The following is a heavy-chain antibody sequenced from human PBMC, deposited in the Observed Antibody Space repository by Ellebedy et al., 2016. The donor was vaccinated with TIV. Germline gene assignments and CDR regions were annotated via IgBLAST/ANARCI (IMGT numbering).Heavy chain of an antibody. J-gene: IGHJ4*02. D-gene: IGHD3-10*01. Sequence: SETLSLTXAVSGGSISSGGYSWSWIRQPPGKGLEWIGYIYYSGSTYYNPSLKSRVTISVDTSKNQFSLKLSSVTAADTAVYYCARDLWFGDYYFDYWGQGTLVTVSS. CDR2: IYYSGST. CDR1: GGSISSGGYS. CDR3: ARDLWFGDYYFDY. V-gene: IGHV4-30-2*01.